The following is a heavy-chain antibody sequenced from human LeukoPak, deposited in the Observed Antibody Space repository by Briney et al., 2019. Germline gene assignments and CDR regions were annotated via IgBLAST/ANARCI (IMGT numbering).Heavy chain of an antibody. CDR3: CGGKCVEGCYNDY. D-gene: IGHD2-15*01. J-gene: IGHJ4*02. Sequence: PGGSLRLSCAGSGFTLSDHNMDWVRQTPGKGLEWVCRTTSKANRYATEYADSLKGRFTISRDDSKNSLYLQMNSLKTEDTAVDCCCGGKCVEGCYNDYWGQGTLVTVSS. CDR2: TTSKANRYAT. CDR1: GFTLSDHN. V-gene: IGHV3-72*01.